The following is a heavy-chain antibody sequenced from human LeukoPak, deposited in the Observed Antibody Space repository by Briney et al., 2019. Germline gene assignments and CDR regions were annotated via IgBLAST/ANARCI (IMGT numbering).Heavy chain of an antibody. CDR1: GYTFTSYG. V-gene: IGHV1-18*01. D-gene: IGHD5-18*01. J-gene: IGHJ4*02. CDR3: ARGVTAMVDYFDY. CDR2: ISTYNGNT. Sequence: GASVKVSCKTSGYTFTSYGLTWVRQAPGQGLEWMGWISTYNGNTNYAQKLQGRVTMTTDTSTSTAYMELRSLRSDDTAVYYCARGVTAMVDYFDYWGQGTLVTVSS.